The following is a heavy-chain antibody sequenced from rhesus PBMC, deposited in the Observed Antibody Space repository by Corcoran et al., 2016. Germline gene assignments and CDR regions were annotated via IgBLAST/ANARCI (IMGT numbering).Heavy chain of an antibody. CDR1: GFTFSSSA. V-gene: IGHV3-118*01. CDR2: IRSKSKKYET. D-gene: IGHD4-23*01. Sequence: EVQLVESGGGLVQPGGSQRLSCAASGFTFSSSAMHWVRQVSGKGLGWVGRIRSKSKKYETGYAASVKGRFTISREDSKNTAYLQMNSLKTEDTAVYYCARVLYSNYLYWGQGVVVTVSS. CDR3: ARVLYSNYLY. J-gene: IGHJ6*01.